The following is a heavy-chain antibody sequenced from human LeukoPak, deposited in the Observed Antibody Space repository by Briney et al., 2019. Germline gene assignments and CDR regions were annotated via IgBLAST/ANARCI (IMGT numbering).Heavy chain of an antibody. CDR1: GYTFTGYF. J-gene: IGHJ4*02. V-gene: IGHV1-2*02. CDR3: ARDPGYSSPRGDY. CDR2: INPNSGGT. Sequence: ASVKVSCKAYGYTFTGYFMHWVRQAPGQGLEWMGWINPNSGGTHYAQKFQGRVTMTGDTSISTAYMELSRLRSDDTAVYYCARDPGYSSPRGDYWGQGTLVTVSS. D-gene: IGHD5-18*01.